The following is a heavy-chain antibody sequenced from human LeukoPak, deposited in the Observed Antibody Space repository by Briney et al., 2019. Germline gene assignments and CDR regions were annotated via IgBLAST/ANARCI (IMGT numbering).Heavy chain of an antibody. CDR3: AKDYPALGYCTTSTCSFFDY. CDR1: GFTFSRYW. CDR2: ISDSAYST. Sequence: GGSLRLSCAASGFTFSRYWMSWVRQAPGKGLEWVSAISDSAYSTFFADSVKGRFTISRDDSQYTLYLQMNSLRAEDTAVYYCAKDYPALGYCTTSTCSFFDYWGQGILVTVSS. D-gene: IGHD2-2*01. V-gene: IGHV3-23*01. J-gene: IGHJ4*02.